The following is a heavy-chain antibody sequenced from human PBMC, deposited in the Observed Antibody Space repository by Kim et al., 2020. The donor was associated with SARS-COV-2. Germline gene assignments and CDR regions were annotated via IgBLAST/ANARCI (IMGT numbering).Heavy chain of an antibody. CDR3: ARPVAAAGSYYFDY. CDR2: ISSSSSYI. J-gene: IGHJ4*02. V-gene: IGHV3-21*01. Sequence: GGSLRLSCAASGFTFSSYSMNWVRQAPGKGLEWVSSISSSSSYIYYADSVKGRFTISRDNAKNSLYLQMNSLRAEDTAVYYCARPVAAAGSYYFDYWGQGTLVTVSS. CDR1: GFTFSSYS. D-gene: IGHD6-13*01.